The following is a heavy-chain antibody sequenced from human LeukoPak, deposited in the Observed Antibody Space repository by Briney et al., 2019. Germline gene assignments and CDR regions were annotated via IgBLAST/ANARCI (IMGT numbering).Heavy chain of an antibody. D-gene: IGHD2-2*01. CDR3: ARDLGSTSCDARDCSD. Sequence: GGSLRLPCAASGFTFSSYGMHWVRQAPGKGLEWVAVIWYDGSNKYYADSVKGRFTISRDNSKNTLYLQINSLRAEDTAVYYCARDLGSTSCDARDCSDWGQGTLVTVSS. J-gene: IGHJ4*02. V-gene: IGHV3-33*01. CDR1: GFTFSSYG. CDR2: IWYDGSNK.